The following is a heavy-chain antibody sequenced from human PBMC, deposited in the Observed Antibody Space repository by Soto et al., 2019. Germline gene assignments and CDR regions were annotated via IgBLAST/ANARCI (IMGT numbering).Heavy chain of an antibody. CDR3: AKDLYGDYPGTHLGLVDV. J-gene: IGHJ6*04. Sequence: VQLVESGGGVVQPGRSLRLSCAASGFTFSSYGMHWVRQAPGKGLEWVAVISYDGSNKYYADSVKGRFTISRDNSKNTLYLQMNSLRAEDTAVYYCAKDLYGDYPGTHLGLVDVWGKGTTVTVSS. D-gene: IGHD4-17*01. V-gene: IGHV3-30*18. CDR1: GFTFSSYG. CDR2: ISYDGSNK.